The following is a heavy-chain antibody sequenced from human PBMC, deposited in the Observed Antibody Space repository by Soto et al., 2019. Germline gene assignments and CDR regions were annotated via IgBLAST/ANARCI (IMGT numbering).Heavy chain of an antibody. Sequence: QEQLVESGGGAVQPGRSLRLSCAASGFTFSSYAMHWVRQAPGKGLEWMALISYDGNNKYYADSVKGRFTISRDNSKKTLYLQMNSLRADDTAVYYCAKEPWMGGSFLYGMDVWGQGTTVPV. V-gene: IGHV3-30*18. CDR1: GFTFSSYA. CDR3: AKEPWMGGSFLYGMDV. J-gene: IGHJ6*02. D-gene: IGHD2-15*01. CDR2: ISYDGNNK.